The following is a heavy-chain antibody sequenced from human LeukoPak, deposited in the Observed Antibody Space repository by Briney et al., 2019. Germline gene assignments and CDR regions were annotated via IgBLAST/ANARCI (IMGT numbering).Heavy chain of an antibody. J-gene: IGHJ5*02. D-gene: IGHD6-13*01. V-gene: IGHV6-1*01. Sequence: SQTLSLTCVISGDSVSSNIAAWNWIRQSPSRGLEWLGRTYYRSKWYNDYAVSVKSRITISPDTPRNQLSLQLNSVTPEDTAVYYCARDKGSSWYFWFDPWGQGTLVTVSS. CDR3: ARDKGSSWYFWFDP. CDR1: GDSVSSNIAA. CDR2: TYYRSKWYN.